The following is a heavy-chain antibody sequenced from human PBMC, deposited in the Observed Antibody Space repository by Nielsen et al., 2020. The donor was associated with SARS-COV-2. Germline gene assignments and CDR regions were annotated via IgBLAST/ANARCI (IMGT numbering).Heavy chain of an antibody. CDR2: VSYSGKT. CDR1: RGSISNYY. D-gene: IGHD3-10*01. V-gene: IGHV4-59*01. CDR3: ARLVAPNYFASGTYLGSFDY. Sequence: SETLSLTCTVSRGSISNYYWSWIRQSPGEGLEFIAYVSYSGKTIYNPALKSRVTMSVDTSMNQFSLHLNSVTAADTAVYYCARLVAPNYFASGTYLGSFDYWGQGIVVTVSS. J-gene: IGHJ4*02.